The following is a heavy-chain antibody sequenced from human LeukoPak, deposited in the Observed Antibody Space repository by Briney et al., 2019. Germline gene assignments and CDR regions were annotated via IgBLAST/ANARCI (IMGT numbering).Heavy chain of an antibody. Sequence: GGSLRLSCAASGFIFSDFAMSWVRQAPGKGLEWVSGTIGSGATTFYADSVKGRFTISRDNSKNTLFLQMNSLRAEDTATYYCAKEEGDTYASWYMDAWGKGTTVTASS. CDR1: GFIFSDFA. CDR2: TIGSGATT. CDR3: AKEEGDTYASWYMDA. J-gene: IGHJ6*03. V-gene: IGHV3-23*01. D-gene: IGHD2-21*02.